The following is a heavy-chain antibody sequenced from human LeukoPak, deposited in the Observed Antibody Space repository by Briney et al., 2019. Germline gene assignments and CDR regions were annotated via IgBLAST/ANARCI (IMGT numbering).Heavy chain of an antibody. CDR2: TYYRSKWFN. J-gene: IGHJ4*02. Sequence: SQTLSLTCAISGDSVSSNSAAWDWIRQSPSRGLEWLGRTYYRSKWFNDYAASVRSRITIKPDTPNNQFTLQLNSVTPEDTAMYFCARSKGHLDSWGQGTLVTVSS. CDR3: ARSKGHLDS. CDR1: GDSVSSNSAA. V-gene: IGHV6-1*01.